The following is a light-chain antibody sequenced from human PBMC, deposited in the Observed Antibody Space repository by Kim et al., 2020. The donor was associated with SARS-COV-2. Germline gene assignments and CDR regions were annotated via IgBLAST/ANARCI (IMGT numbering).Light chain of an antibody. Sequence: PGERATLSGRASQSVSSTYLAWYQQRPGQAPRLLIFGASSRATGIPDRFRGSGSGTDFTLTISRLEPEDFAVYYCQHYDTSRWTFGQGTKVEIK. CDR1: QSVSSTY. CDR2: GAS. CDR3: QHYDTSRWT. V-gene: IGKV3-20*01. J-gene: IGKJ1*01.